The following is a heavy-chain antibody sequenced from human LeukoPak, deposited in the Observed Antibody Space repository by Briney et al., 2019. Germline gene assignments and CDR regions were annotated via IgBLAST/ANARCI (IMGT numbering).Heavy chain of an antibody. CDR3: ARVPDKYSYYYDSSGVWFDP. CDR1: GYTFTSYA. V-gene: IGHV1-18*01. Sequence: ASVKVSCKASGYTFTSYAISWVRQAPGQGLEWMGWISAYNGNTNYAQNLQGRVTMTTDTSTSTAYMELRSLRSDDTAVYYCARVPDKYSYYYDSSGVWFDPWGQGTLVTVSS. J-gene: IGHJ5*02. CDR2: ISAYNGNT. D-gene: IGHD3-22*01.